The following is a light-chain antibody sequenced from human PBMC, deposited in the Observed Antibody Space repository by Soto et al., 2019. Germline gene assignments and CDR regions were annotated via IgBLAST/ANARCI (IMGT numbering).Light chain of an antibody. Sequence: QSALTQPASVSGSPGQSITISCTGTSSDVGGYNYVSWYQQHPGKAPKLMIYDVSNRPSGVSNRFSGSKSGNTASLTISGLQAEDEADYYCQTWGTGYVVFGGGTKLTVL. CDR3: QTWGTGYVV. CDR2: DVS. CDR1: SSDVGGYNY. V-gene: IGLV2-14*01. J-gene: IGLJ2*01.